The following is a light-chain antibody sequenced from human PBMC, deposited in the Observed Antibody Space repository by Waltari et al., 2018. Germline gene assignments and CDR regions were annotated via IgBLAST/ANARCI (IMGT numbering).Light chain of an antibody. J-gene: IGKJ1*01. CDR2: KTS. CDR3: QQYSTYSLWA. V-gene: IGKV1-5*03. CDR1: QNISRW. Sequence: DIQMTQSPSTLCASIGDRVTITCRASQNISRWLAWYQQKPGKAPNLLIYKTSSLQSGVPSRFSGSGSGTEFTLTISSLQPEDFATYYCQQYSTYSLWAFGQGTKVEIK.